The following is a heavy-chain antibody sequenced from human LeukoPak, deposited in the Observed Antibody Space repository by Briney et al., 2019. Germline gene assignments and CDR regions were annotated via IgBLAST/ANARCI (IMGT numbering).Heavy chain of an antibody. CDR2: INPSGGST. J-gene: IGHJ4*02. CDR1: GYTFTSYY. Sequence: ASVKVSCKASGYTFTSYYLHWVRQAPGQGREWMGIINPSGGSTSYAQKFQGRVTMTRDTSTSTVYMEVSSLRSEDTAVYYCARSRGIFDYWGQGTLVTVSS. CDR3: ARSRGIFDY. V-gene: IGHV1-46*01. D-gene: IGHD3-10*01.